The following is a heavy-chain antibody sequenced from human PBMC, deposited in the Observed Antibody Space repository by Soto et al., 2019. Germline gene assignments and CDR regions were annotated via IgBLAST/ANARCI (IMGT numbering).Heavy chain of an antibody. J-gene: IGHJ6*02. CDR1: GFTFSGSA. D-gene: IGHD2-21*01. CDR2: ISSKPNNYAT. V-gene: IGHV3-73*02. Sequence: EVQLVESGGGLVQPGESLRLSCAASGFTFSGSAMHWVRQAPGKGLEWVGCISSKPNNYATAYAASVKGRFSIARDDSKNTAYLQVNGLKTEDTAVYYCSGGQHDCHYSADYTMDVGGRGTTVTVSS. CDR3: SGGQHDCHYSADYTMDV.